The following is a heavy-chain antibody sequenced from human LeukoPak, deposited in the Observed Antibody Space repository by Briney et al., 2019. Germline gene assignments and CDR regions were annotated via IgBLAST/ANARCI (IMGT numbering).Heavy chain of an antibody. D-gene: IGHD2-15*01. CDR1: GGSFSGYY. J-gene: IGHJ4*02. Sequence: SETLSLTCAVYGGSFSGYYWSWIRQPPGKGLEWIGEINHSGSTNYNPSLKRRVTISRDTSKNEFSLKLTSVTAADTAGYYCARDPPPDHCSGGSCYFDYWGQGTLVTVSS. CDR3: ARDPPPDHCSGGSCYFDY. CDR2: INHSGST. V-gene: IGHV4-34*01.